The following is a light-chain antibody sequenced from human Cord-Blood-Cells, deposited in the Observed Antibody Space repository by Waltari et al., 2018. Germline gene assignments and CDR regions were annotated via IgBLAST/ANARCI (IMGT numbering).Light chain of an antibody. CDR2: GAS. CDR3: QQYGSSQFT. J-gene: IGKJ3*01. CDR1: QSVSSSY. Sequence: EIVLTQSPGTLSLSPGERATLSCRASQSVSSSYLAWYQQKPGQAPRLLIYGASSRATGIPDRVSGSGSGTDFTLTISRLEPEDFAVYYCQQYGSSQFTFGPGTKVDIK. V-gene: IGKV3-20*01.